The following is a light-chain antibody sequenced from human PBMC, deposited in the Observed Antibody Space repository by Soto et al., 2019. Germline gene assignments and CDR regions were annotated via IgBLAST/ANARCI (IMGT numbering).Light chain of an antibody. CDR3: QSYDSSVSKVV. J-gene: IGLJ2*01. V-gene: IGLV1-40*01. CDR1: SSNIGAGYD. Sequence: QPVLTQPPSVSGAPGQRVTISCTGSSSNIGAGYDVHWYQQLPGTAPKLLIYGNSNRPSGVPDRLSGSKSGTSASLAITGLQAEDEADYYCQSYDSSVSKVVFGGGTKLTVL. CDR2: GNS.